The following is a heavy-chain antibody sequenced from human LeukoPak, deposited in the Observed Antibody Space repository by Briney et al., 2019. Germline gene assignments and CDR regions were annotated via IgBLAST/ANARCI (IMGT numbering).Heavy chain of an antibody. CDR3: ARHFNDFWGGYHPLSHMDV. D-gene: IGHD3-3*01. CDR2: IYSGGET. J-gene: IGHJ6*02. V-gene: IGHV4-39*01. CDR1: GDSVSSSHYY. Sequence: NPSETLSLTCTVSGDSVSSSHYYWGWIRQSPGKGLEWIGSIYSGGETHYNPSLNSRVTISVDTSKNQFSLKLSSVTAADTAVYYCARHFNDFWGGYHPLSHMDVWGQGTTVTVSS.